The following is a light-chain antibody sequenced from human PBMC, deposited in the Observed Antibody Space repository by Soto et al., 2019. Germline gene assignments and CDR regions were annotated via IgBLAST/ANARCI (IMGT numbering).Light chain of an antibody. Sequence: QSALTQPASVSGSPGQSITISCTGTRSDVGGYDYVSWYQHHPGKAPKVMIYEVSKRPSGVSNRFSGSKSGNTASLTISGLQAEDEADYYCSSYTSSSTGVFGGGTKLTVL. CDR3: SSYTSSSTGV. J-gene: IGLJ3*02. V-gene: IGLV2-14*01. CDR2: EVS. CDR1: RSDVGGYDY.